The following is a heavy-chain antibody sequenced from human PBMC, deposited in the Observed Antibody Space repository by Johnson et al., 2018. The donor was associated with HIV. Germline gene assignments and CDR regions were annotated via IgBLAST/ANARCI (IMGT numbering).Heavy chain of an antibody. CDR2: LNWSGGGT. J-gene: IGHJ3*02. V-gene: IGHV3-20*04. D-gene: IGHD1-26*01. CDR1: GFKLYEYD. Sequence: MLLVESGGDVVRPGGSLRISCVASGFKLYEYDVSWVRQVPGKGLEWVSVLNWSGGGTAYADSVKGRFTVSLDNAKNSLYLQMNSLRAEDTALYYCGRAWGRSVGATIIYAFDIWGQGTMVTVSS. CDR3: GRAWGRSVGATIIYAFDI.